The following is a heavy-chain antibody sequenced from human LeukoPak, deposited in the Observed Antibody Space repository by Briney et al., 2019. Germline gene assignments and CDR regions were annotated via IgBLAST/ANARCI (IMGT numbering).Heavy chain of an antibody. Sequence: GGSLRLSCVASGFTFSPNAMNWVRQAPGQGLEWVSIILGNNVKTYAESVKGRFTISRDNSKNTLYLQMNSLRAEDTAVYYCARELIVDYYGMDVWGQGTTVTVSS. V-gene: IGHV3-23*01. CDR2: ILGNNVKT. D-gene: IGHD3-22*01. CDR1: GFTFSPNA. CDR3: ARELIVDYYGMDV. J-gene: IGHJ6*02.